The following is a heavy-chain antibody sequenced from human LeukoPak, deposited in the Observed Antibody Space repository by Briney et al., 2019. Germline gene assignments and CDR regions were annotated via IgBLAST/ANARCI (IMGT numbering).Heavy chain of an antibody. V-gene: IGHV3-11*01. J-gene: IGHJ5*02. CDR3: ARGALMSVAGSPGGNWFDP. D-gene: IGHD6-19*01. CDR1: GFTFSDYY. CDR2: FSSSCNTI. Sequence: GGSLRLSCAASGFTFSDYYMSWIHQARGKGLEWGFYFSSSCNTISYPASVKGRFTISRDNAKNSLYLQMNSLRAEDTAVYYCARGALMSVAGSPGGNWFDPWGQGTLVTASS.